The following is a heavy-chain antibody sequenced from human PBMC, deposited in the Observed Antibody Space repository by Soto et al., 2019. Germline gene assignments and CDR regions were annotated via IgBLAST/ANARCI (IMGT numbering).Heavy chain of an antibody. V-gene: IGHV4-59*12. Sequence: SETLSLTCTVSGGSISSYYWSWIRQPPGKGLEWIGYIYYSGSTNYNPSLKSRVTISVDTSKNQFSLKLSSVTAADTAVYYCARGQGYCSSTSCYGVWFDPWGQGTLVTVSS. D-gene: IGHD2-2*01. CDR1: GGSISSYY. CDR3: ARGQGYCSSTSCYGVWFDP. CDR2: IYYSGST. J-gene: IGHJ5*02.